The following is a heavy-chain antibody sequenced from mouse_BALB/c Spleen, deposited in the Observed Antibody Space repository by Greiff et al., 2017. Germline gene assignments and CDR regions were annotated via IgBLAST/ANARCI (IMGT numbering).Heavy chain of an antibody. Sequence: EVKVVESGGGLVKPGGSLKLSCAASGFTFSDYYMYWVRQTPEKRLEWVATISDGGSYTYYPDSVKGRFTISRDNAKNNLYLQMSSLKSEDTAMYYCARGDYYGSSYDAMDDWGQGTSVTVSS. CDR3: ARGDYYGSSYDAMDD. J-gene: IGHJ4*01. D-gene: IGHD1-1*01. CDR1: GFTFSDYY. V-gene: IGHV5-4*02. CDR2: ISDGGSYT.